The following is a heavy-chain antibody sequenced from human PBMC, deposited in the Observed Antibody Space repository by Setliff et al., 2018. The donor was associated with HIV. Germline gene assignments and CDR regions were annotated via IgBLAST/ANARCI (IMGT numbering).Heavy chain of an antibody. CDR1: GGSFSGYY. J-gene: IGHJ6*02. Sequence: PSETLSLTCAVYGGSFSGYYWSWIRQPPGKGLEYIGNIYQSGTTYYNSSLGSRVTMSLDTSKNQFSLKLDFVTAADTAVYYCEAATVGETGYYGIDVWGPGTTVTVSS. V-gene: IGHV4-34*06. CDR3: EAATVGETGYYGIDV. D-gene: IGHD1-26*01. CDR2: IYQSGTT.